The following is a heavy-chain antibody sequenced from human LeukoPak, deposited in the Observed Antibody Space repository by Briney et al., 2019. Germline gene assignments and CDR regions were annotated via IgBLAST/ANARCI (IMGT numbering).Heavy chain of an antibody. CDR2: INTNTGNP. J-gene: IGHJ3*02. CDR1: GYTFTSYA. CDR3: ARVSAMAPHEAFDI. D-gene: IGHD5-18*01. Sequence: ASVKVSCKASGYTFTSYAMNWVRQAPGQGLEWMGWINTNTGNPTYAQGFTGRFVFSLDTSVSTAYLQISSLKAEDTAVYYCARVSAMAPHEAFDIWGQGTMVTVSS. V-gene: IGHV7-4-1*02.